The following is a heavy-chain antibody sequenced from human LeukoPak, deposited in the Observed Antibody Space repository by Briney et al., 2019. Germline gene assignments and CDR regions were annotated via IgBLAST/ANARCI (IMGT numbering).Heavy chain of an antibody. J-gene: IGHJ4*02. D-gene: IGHD3-10*01. V-gene: IGHV3-23*01. CDR1: GFPFSSYA. Sequence: GGSLRLSCAASGFPFSSYAMSWVRQAPGKGLEWVSAFSGSGGSTYYADSVKGRFTISRDNSKNTLYLQMNSLRAEDTAVYYCATGAVRGVIITYLDYWGQGTLVTVSS. CDR2: FSGSGGST. CDR3: ATGAVRGVIITYLDY.